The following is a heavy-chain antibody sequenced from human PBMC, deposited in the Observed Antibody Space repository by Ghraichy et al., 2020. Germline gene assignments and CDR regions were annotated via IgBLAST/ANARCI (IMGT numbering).Heavy chain of an antibody. Sequence: SETLSLTCTVSGGSISSYYWSWIRQPAGKGLEWIGRIYTSGSTNYNPSLKSRVTMSVDTSKNQFSLKLSSVTAADSAVYYCARDLPYYDMIGVSTGAFDIWGQGTMVTVSS. J-gene: IGHJ3*02. CDR2: IYTSGST. V-gene: IGHV4-4*07. CDR1: GGSISSYY. CDR3: ARDLPYYDMIGVSTGAFDI. D-gene: IGHD3-22*01.